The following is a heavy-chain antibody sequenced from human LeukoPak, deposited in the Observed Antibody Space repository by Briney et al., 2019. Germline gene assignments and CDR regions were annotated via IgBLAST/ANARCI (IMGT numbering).Heavy chain of an antibody. V-gene: IGHV3-23*01. CDR3: AKGELERQTDAPY. Sequence: GGSLRLSCAASGFTFSSYGMSWVRQAPGKGPEWVSAISGSGGSTYYADSVKGRFTISRDNSKNTLYLQMNSLRAEDTAVYYCAKGELERQTDAPYWGQGTLVTVSS. J-gene: IGHJ4*02. D-gene: IGHD1-1*01. CDR2: ISGSGGST. CDR1: GFTFSSYG.